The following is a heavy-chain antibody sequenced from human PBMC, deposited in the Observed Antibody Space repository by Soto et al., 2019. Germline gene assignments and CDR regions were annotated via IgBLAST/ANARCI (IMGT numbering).Heavy chain of an antibody. V-gene: IGHV2-5*01. Sequence: SGPTLVKPTQTLTLTCTFSGLSLITSEMGVGWIRHTPGKDLEWLALNYWNDYKRYTPSLKSRIYITKDTSKNQVVLTMTNVDPVDTGTYYCVHRQRTGKLGFQHWGQGTMVTVSS. CDR3: VHRQRTGKLGFQH. CDR1: GLSLITSEMG. J-gene: IGHJ1*01. D-gene: IGHD3-9*01. CDR2: NYWNDYK.